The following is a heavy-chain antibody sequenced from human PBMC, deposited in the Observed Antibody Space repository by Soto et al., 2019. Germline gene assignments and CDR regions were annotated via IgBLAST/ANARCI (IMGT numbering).Heavy chain of an antibody. V-gene: IGHV1-18*01. J-gene: IGHJ4*02. CDR2: ISAYNGNT. CDR3: ARENEVAYYYDSSGSYFDY. Sequence: QVQLVQSGAEVKKPGASVKVSCKASGYTFTSYGISWVRQAPGQGLEWMGWISAYNGNTNYAQKLQGRVTMTTDTSTSTAYMELRSLRSDDTAVYYCARENEVAYYYDSSGSYFDYWGQGTLVTVSS. CDR1: GYTFTSYG. D-gene: IGHD3-22*01.